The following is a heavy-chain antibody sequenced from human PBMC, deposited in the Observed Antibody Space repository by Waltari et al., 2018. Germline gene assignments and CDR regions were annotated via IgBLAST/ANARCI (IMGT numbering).Heavy chain of an antibody. Sequence: QVQLVQSGAEVKKPGASVKVSCKVSGYTLTELSMHWVRQATGKGLEWMGGFDPEDGETIYAQKFQGRVTMTEDTSTDTAYMELSSLRSEDTAVYYCATIKSSSPAGRYYFDYWGQGTLVTVSS. CDR2: FDPEDGET. CDR3: ATIKSSSPAGRYYFDY. CDR1: GYTLTELS. V-gene: IGHV1-24*01. J-gene: IGHJ4*02. D-gene: IGHD6-13*01.